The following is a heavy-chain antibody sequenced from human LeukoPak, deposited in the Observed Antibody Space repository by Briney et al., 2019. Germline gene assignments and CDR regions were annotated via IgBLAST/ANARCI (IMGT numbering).Heavy chain of an antibody. CDR1: GAFSSYV. J-gene: IGHJ4*02. CDR2: LSASGGST. Sequence: GGSLRLSCAASGAFSSYVMTWVRQAPRRGLAWVSTLSASGGSTYYADSVKGRFTISRDNSKNTLYLQMSSLRAEDTAVYFCAKDLILVLPAAYDYWGQGTLVTVSS. CDR3: AKDLILVLPAAYDY. V-gene: IGHV3-23*01. D-gene: IGHD2-2*01.